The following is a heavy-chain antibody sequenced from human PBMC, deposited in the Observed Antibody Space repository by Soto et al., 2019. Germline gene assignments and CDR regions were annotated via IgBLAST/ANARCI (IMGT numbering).Heavy chain of an antibody. CDR3: ARGEGPGITIFGGDRYGMDV. V-gene: IGHV1-69*06. Sequence: QVQLVQSGAEVKKPGSSVKVSCRASGGTFNNYVINWVRQAPGQGLEWMAGIIPIFGTPNYAQKFQGRVTITADKSTSTAYMELNSLRSEDTAVYYCARGEGPGITIFGGDRYGMDVWGQGTTVTVSS. D-gene: IGHD3-3*01. J-gene: IGHJ6*02. CDR1: GGTFNNYV. CDR2: IIPIFGTP.